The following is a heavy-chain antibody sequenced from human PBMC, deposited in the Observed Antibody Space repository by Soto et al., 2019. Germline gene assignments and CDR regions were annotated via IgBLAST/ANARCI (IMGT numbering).Heavy chain of an antibody. D-gene: IGHD3-22*01. V-gene: IGHV4-31*03. CDR1: GGSISSGGYY. J-gene: IGHJ4*02. Sequence: KTSETLSLTCTVSGGSISSGGYYWSWIRQHPGKGLEWIGYIYYSGSTYYNPSLKSRVTISVDTSKNQFSLKLSSVTAADTAVYYCARDLRDSSGYYYGGFDYWGQGTLVTVSS. CDR3: ARDLRDSSGYYYGGFDY. CDR2: IYYSGST.